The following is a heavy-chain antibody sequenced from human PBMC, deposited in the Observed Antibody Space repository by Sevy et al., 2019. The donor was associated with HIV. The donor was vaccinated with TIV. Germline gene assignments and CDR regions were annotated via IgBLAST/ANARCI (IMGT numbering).Heavy chain of an antibody. J-gene: IGHJ3*02. CDR1: GYTFTSYG. V-gene: IGHV1-18*01. Sequence: ASVKVSCTASGYTFTSYGISWVRQAHGQGLEWMGWISAYNGNTNYAQKLQGRVTLTTDTSTSTAYMELRSLRSDDTAVYYCARGYYDFWSGYYRRDAFDIWGQGTMVTVSS. D-gene: IGHD3-3*01. CDR2: ISAYNGNT. CDR3: ARGYYDFWSGYYRRDAFDI.